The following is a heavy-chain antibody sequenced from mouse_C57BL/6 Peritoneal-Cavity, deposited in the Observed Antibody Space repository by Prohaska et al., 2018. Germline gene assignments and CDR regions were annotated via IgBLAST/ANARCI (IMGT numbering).Heavy chain of an antibody. CDR3: KGSTMITLWYFDV. CDR2: IRLKSDNYAT. V-gene: IGHV6-3*01. Sequence: EVKLEESGGGLVQPGGSMKLSCVASGFTFSNYWMNWVRQSPEKGLEWVAQIRLKSDNYATHYAESVKGRFTISREDSKSSVYLQMNNLRAEDTGIYYCKGSTMITLWYFDVWGTGTTVTVSS. D-gene: IGHD2-4*01. J-gene: IGHJ1*03. CDR1: GFTFSNYW.